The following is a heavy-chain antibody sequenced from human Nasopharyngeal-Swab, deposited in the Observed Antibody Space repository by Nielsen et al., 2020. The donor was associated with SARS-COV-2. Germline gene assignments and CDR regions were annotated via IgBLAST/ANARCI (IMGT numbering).Heavy chain of an antibody. J-gene: IGHJ4*02. CDR2: NRSKGNNYTT. CDR1: GFTFSDSA. D-gene: IGHD2-15*01. CDR3: TRCGGGCYSGRDY. Sequence: GESLKISCAASGFTFSDSAIHWVRQASGEGLELVGRNRSKGNNYTTAYSASVKGRFINFRDDPTNTAYLQMNSLKTEDTAVYYCTRCGGGCYSGRDYWGQGTLVTVSS. V-gene: IGHV3-73*01.